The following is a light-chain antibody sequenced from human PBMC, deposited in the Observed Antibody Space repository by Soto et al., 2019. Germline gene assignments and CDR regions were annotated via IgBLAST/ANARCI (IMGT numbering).Light chain of an antibody. J-gene: IGLJ3*02. Sequence: QSVLTQPPSASGTPGQRVIISCSGSSSNLGSNSGNWYQQLPGTAPKLLIYNTYQRPLGVPDRFSGSKSGTSASLAISGLQSEDEGDYFCAAWYDSLNGPVFGGGTKLTV. V-gene: IGLV1-44*01. CDR2: NTY. CDR3: AAWYDSLNGPV. CDR1: SSNLGSNS.